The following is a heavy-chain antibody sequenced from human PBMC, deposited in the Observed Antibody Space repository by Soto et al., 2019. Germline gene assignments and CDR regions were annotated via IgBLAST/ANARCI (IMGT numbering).Heavy chain of an antibody. Sequence: SXKVSFKAAGYTXTSYGSSWVRQAPGQGLEWMGWISAYNGNTNYAQKLQGRVTMTTDTSTSTAYMELRSLRSDDTAVYYCARDSYYDSSGFTYYFDYWGQGTLVTVSS. CDR3: ARDSYYDSSGFTYYFDY. D-gene: IGHD3-22*01. CDR2: ISAYNGNT. J-gene: IGHJ4*02. CDR1: GYTXTSYG. V-gene: IGHV1-18*01.